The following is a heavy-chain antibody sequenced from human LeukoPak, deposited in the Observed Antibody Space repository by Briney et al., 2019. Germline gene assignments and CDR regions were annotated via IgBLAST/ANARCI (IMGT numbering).Heavy chain of an antibody. CDR1: GFIFTTYN. J-gene: IGHJ4*02. Sequence: GESLKISCAASGFIFTTYNMNWVRQAPGKGLEWVSSITSSSNYIYYADSVKGRFTISRDNAKNSLYLQMNSLRAEDTAVYYCAREDDFWSGYYSDYWGQGTLVTVSS. D-gene: IGHD3-3*01. V-gene: IGHV3-21*01. CDR2: ITSSSNYI. CDR3: AREDDFWSGYYSDY.